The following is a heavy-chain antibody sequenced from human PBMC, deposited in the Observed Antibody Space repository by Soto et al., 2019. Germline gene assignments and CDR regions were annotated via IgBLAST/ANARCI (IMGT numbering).Heavy chain of an antibody. J-gene: IGHJ5*02. D-gene: IGHD6-13*01. CDR2: IYHSGST. V-gene: IGHV4-4*02. CDR1: GGSISSSNW. Sequence: LSLTCAVSGGSISSSNWWSWVRQPPGKGLEWIGEIYHSGSTNYNPSLKSRVTISVDKSKNQFSLKLSSVTAADTAVYYCARDRRVSIAAAGTRGDWFDPWGQGTLVTVYS. CDR3: ARDRRVSIAAAGTRGDWFDP.